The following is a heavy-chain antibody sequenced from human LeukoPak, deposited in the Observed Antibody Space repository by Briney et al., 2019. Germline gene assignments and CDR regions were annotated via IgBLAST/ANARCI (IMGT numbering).Heavy chain of an antibody. J-gene: IGHJ4*02. V-gene: IGHV3-33*01. CDR2: IWYDGSNK. CDR1: GFTFSSYG. D-gene: IGHD5-24*01. Sequence: PGRSLRLSCAASGFTFSSYGMHWVRQAPGKGLEWVAVIWYDGSNKYYADSVQGRFTISRDNSKNTLYLQMNSLRAEDTAVYYCARGGEMATISNFDYWGQGTLVTVSS. CDR3: ARGGEMATISNFDY.